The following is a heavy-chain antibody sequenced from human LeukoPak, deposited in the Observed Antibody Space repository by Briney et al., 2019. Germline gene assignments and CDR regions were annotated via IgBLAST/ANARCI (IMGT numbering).Heavy chain of an antibody. J-gene: IGHJ5*02. CDR1: GFTFSSYE. D-gene: IGHD5-12*01. CDR3: ARGPVDSLNWFDP. V-gene: IGHV3-48*03. Sequence: GGSLRLSCAASGFTFSSYEMNRVRQAPGKGLEWVSYISSSGSTIYYADSVKGRFTISRDNAKNSLYLQMNSLRAEDTAVYYCARGPVDSLNWFDPWGQGTLVTVSS. CDR2: ISSSGSTI.